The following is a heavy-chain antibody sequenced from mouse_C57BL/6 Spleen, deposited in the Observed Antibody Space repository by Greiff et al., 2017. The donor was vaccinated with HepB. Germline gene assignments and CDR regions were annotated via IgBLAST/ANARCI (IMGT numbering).Heavy chain of an antibody. Sequence: QVQLQQSGAELVRPGTSVKMSCKASGYTFTNYWIGWAKQRPGHGLEWIGDIYPGGGYTNYNEKFKGKATLTADKSSSTAYMQFSSLTSEDSAIYYCERGSGYDGYYDYFDYWGQGTTLTVSS. D-gene: IGHD2-3*01. CDR3: ERGSGYDGYYDYFDY. V-gene: IGHV1-63*01. J-gene: IGHJ2*01. CDR2: IYPGGGYT. CDR1: GYTFTNYW.